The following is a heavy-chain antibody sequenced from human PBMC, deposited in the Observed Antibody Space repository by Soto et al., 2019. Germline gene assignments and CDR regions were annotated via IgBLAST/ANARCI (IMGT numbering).Heavy chain of an antibody. V-gene: IGHV3-23*01. CDR2: IANTGGDT. D-gene: IGHD3-10*01. CDR1: GFTFSSYA. Sequence: LRLSCAASGFTFSSYAMSWVCRAPGKGVEWVSIIANTGGDTLDADSVKGLFTSSRDNARNSVYVQMNSLRVEGAAIYYCAKASGESYPGRRVFDYW. J-gene: IGHJ4*01. CDR3: AKASGESYPGRRVFDY.